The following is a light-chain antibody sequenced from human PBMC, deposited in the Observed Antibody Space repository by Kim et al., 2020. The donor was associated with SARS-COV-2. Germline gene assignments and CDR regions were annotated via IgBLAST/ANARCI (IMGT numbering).Light chain of an antibody. CDR3: QQYGDSPRT. CDR2: NAS. CDR1: GSINNA. Sequence: HGERATPSSRATGSINNALAGYQQNTGQAPRLLIYNASNRATGIPDRFSGSGSGTDFTLTISRVQPEDFAVYYCQQYGDSPRTFGQGTKVDIK. J-gene: IGKJ1*01. V-gene: IGKV3-20*01.